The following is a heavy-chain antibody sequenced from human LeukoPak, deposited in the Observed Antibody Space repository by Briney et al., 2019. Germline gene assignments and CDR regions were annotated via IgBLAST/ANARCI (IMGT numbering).Heavy chain of an antibody. CDR2: IWYGGSNK. D-gene: IGHD2-15*01. Sequence: PGGSLRLYCAASGFTFSSYGMHWVRQAPGKGLEWVAVIWYGGSNKYYADSVKGRFTISRDNSKNTLYLQMNSLRTEDTAVYSCAKGQYWHMDVWGKGTTVTVSS. V-gene: IGHV3-30*02. CDR3: AKGQYWHMDV. J-gene: IGHJ6*03. CDR1: GFTFSSYG.